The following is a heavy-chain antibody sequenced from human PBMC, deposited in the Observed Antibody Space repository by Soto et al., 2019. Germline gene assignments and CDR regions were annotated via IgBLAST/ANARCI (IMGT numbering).Heavy chain of an antibody. CDR2: INPNSGGT. CDR3: ARDESFYGDSSGSYYYYSGMDV. V-gene: IGHV1-2*04. J-gene: IGHJ6*02. D-gene: IGHD4-17*01. CDR1: GYTFTGYY. Sequence: QVQLVQSGAEVKKPGASVKVSCKASGYTFTGYYMHWVRQAPGQGLEWMGWINPNSGGTNYAQKFQGWVTMTRDTSISTGYREVSRLRSDDPAGYYCARDESFYGDSSGSYYYYSGMDVWGQGTPVTVSS.